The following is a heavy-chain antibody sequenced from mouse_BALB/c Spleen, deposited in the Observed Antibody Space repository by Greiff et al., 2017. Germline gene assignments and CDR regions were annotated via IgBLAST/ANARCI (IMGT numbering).Heavy chain of an antibody. Sequence: VQLKQSGPELVKPGASMKISCKASGYSFTGYTMNWVKQSHGKNLEWIGLINPYNGGTSYNQKFKGKATLTVDKSSSTAYMELLSLTSEDSAVYYCARYYYGSSYGFDYWGQGTTLTVSS. CDR1: GYSFTGYT. D-gene: IGHD1-1*01. V-gene: IGHV1-18*01. CDR3: ARYYYGSSYGFDY. J-gene: IGHJ2*01. CDR2: INPYNGGT.